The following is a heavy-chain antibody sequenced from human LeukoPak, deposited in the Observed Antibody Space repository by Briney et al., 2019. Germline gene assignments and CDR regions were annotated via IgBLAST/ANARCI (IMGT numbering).Heavy chain of an antibody. V-gene: IGHV4-34*01. D-gene: IGHD3-3*01. CDR2: INHSGST. Sequence: SETLSLTCAVYGVSFSGYYWSWIRQPPGKGLEWIGEINHSGSTNYNPSLKSRVTISVDTSKNQFSLKLSSVTAADTATYYCARNFWSGYYGGYYYYMDVWGKGTTVTVSS. CDR1: GVSFSGYY. J-gene: IGHJ6*03. CDR3: ARNFWSGYYGGYYYYMDV.